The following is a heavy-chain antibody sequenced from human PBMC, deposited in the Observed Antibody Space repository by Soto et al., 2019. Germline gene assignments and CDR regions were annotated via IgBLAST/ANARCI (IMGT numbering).Heavy chain of an antibody. J-gene: IGHJ4*02. V-gene: IGHV4-39*02. Sequence: SETLSLTCAVSGGSISSGGYYWGWIRQPPGKGLEWIGSIYYSGSTYYNPSLKSRVTISVDTSKNHFSLKLTSVTAADTAVYYCARPGGSGWFYFDSWGQGSQVTVSS. CDR1: GGSISSGGYY. D-gene: IGHD6-13*01. CDR2: IYYSGST. CDR3: ARPGGSGWFYFDS.